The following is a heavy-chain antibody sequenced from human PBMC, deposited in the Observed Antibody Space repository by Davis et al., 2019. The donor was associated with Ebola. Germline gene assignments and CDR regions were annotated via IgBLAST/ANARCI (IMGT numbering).Heavy chain of an antibody. CDR2: IGTAGDT. CDR3: ARARFGSGSFDY. Sequence: PGGSLRLSCAASGFTFSSYDMHWVRHATGKGLEWVSAIGTAGDTYYPGSVKGRFTISRENAKNSLYLQMNSLRAGDTAVYYCARARFGSGSFDYWGQGTLVTVSS. V-gene: IGHV3-13*01. J-gene: IGHJ4*02. D-gene: IGHD3-10*01. CDR1: GFTFSSYD.